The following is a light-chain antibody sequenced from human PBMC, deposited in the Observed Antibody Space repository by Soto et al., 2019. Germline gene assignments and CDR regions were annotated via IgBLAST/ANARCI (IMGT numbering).Light chain of an antibody. Sequence: QSVLTQSPSASASLGASVKLTCTLSSGHSNYAIAWHQQQPEKGPRYLMKLNSDGSHSKGDGIPDRFSGSSSGAERYLTISSLQSEDEADYYCQTWGTGLVFGGGTKLTVL. J-gene: IGLJ2*01. CDR3: QTWGTGLV. V-gene: IGLV4-69*01. CDR1: SGHSNYA. CDR2: LNSDGSH.